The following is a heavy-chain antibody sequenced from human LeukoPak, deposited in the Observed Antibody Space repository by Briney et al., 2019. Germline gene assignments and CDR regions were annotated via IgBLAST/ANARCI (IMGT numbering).Heavy chain of an antibody. Sequence: KPGGSLRLSCAASGFTLNNAWMSWVRQVPGKGLEWVGRIKSKTDGGTIDFAAPVKGRFTISRDDSRNTLYLQMNSLKTEDTALYYCATRHGSGGLRAAYYYYYYMGVWGKGTTVTVSS. CDR3: ATRHGSGGLRAAYYYYYYMGV. V-gene: IGHV3-15*01. J-gene: IGHJ6*03. CDR2: IKSKTDGGTI. D-gene: IGHD3-10*01. CDR1: GFTLNNAW.